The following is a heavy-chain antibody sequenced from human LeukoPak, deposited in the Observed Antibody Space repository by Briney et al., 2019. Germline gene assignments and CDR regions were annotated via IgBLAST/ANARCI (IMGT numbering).Heavy chain of an antibody. J-gene: IGHJ4*02. V-gene: IGHV1-24*01. CDR1: GDTLIVVS. CDR3: ATFSVTMVVGGDY. Sequence: ASVKVSCKVSGDTLIVVSRRGVRETPGKGLEWMGGFDREDGETIYEQKFQGGVTMTEDTSIDTAYMELRRMRSEDTAVYYCATFSVTMVVGGDYWGQGNLVTVSS. D-gene: IGHD3-22*01. CDR2: FDREDGET.